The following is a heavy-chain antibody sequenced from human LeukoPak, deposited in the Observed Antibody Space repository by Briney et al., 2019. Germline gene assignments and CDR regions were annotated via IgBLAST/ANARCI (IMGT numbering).Heavy chain of an antibody. CDR3: VREPLGDYGGNTDAFDI. CDR1: GFTFSRYW. J-gene: IGHJ3*02. D-gene: IGHD4-23*01. V-gene: IGHV3-74*01. Sequence: GGSLRLSCAASGFTFSRYWMHWVRQAPGKGLVWVSRINTDGTSSSYADFVKGRFTISRDNSKNTLYLQMNSLRAEDTAVYYCVREPLGDYGGNTDAFDIWGRGTMGTVSS. CDR2: INTDGTSS.